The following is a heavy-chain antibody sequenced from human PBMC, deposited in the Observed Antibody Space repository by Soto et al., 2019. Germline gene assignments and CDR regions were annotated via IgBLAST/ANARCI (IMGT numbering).Heavy chain of an antibody. CDR3: AREGAHYTPLDH. D-gene: IGHD2-15*01. Sequence: ASVKVSCKASGYTFTDYAIHSVRQAPGQGLEWMGWINVGNGNTGYSRKFQGRVTNARDMSASTAYIEVTSLTSEDTAIYYCAREGAHYTPLDHWGQGTLVTVSS. V-gene: IGHV1-3*01. CDR1: GYTFTDYA. CDR2: INVGNGNT. J-gene: IGHJ4*02.